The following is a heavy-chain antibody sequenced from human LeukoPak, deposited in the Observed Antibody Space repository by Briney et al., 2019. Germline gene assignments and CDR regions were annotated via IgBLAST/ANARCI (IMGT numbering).Heavy chain of an antibody. CDR1: GGSISDYF. CDR2: VYYIGKP. J-gene: IGHJ3*01. D-gene: IGHD3-16*01. V-gene: IGHV4-59*12. CDR3: ARRFRTGGDLHHDAYDV. Sequence: PSETLSLTCNVSGGSISDYFWGWIRQPPGKGLEWIGHVYYIGKPTCSPSLESRVSISVDTSKNQFSLELTSVTAADTAVYYCARRFRTGGDLHHDAYDVWGQGTVVTVSS.